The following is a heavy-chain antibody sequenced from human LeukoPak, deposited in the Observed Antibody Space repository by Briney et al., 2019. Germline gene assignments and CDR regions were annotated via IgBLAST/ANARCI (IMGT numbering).Heavy chain of an antibody. CDR2: INPNSGGT. CDR3: ARGAVLRYFDWLLPPPDY. D-gene: IGHD3-9*01. J-gene: IGHJ4*02. Sequence: ASVKVSCKASGYTFTGYYMHWVRQAPGQGLEWMGWINPNSGGTNYAQKFQGRVTMTRDTSISTAYMELSRLRSDDTAVYYCARGAVLRYFDWLLPPPDYRGQGTLVTVSS. V-gene: IGHV1-2*02. CDR1: GYTFTGYY.